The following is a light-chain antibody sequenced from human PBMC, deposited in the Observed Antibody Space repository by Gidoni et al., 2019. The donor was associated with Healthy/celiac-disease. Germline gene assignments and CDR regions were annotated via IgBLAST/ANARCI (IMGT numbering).Light chain of an antibody. CDR3: AAWDDSLNGYV. CDR2: SNT. CDR1: SSNIGSNT. V-gene: IGLV1-44*01. J-gene: IGLJ1*01. Sequence: QSVLTQPPSASGTLGQRVTISCSGSSSNIGSNTVNWYQQLPGTAPKLLIYSNTQRPSGVPDRFSGSKSGTSASLAISGLQSEDEADYYCAAWDDSLNGYVFGTGTKVTVL.